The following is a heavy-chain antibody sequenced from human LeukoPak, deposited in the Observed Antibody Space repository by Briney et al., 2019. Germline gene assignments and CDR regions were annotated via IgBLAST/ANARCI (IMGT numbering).Heavy chain of an antibody. V-gene: IGHV4-39*07. Sequence: SQTLSLTCTVSGGSISSSSYYWGWIRQPPGKGLEWIGSIYYSGSTYYNPSLKSRVTISVDTSKNQFSLKLSSVTAADTAVYYCARVNEWELLTVGAFDIWGQGTMVTVSS. D-gene: IGHD1-26*01. CDR2: IYYSGST. J-gene: IGHJ3*02. CDR1: GGSISSSSYY. CDR3: ARVNEWELLTVGAFDI.